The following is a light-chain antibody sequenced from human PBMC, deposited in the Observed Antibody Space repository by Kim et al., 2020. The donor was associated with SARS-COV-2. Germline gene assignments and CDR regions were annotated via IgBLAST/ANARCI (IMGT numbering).Light chain of an antibody. CDR3: QYRRNWPLT. CDR1: QSVSSY. J-gene: IGKJ4*01. V-gene: IGKV3-11*01. Sequence: EIVLTQSPATLSLSPGERATLSCRASQSVSSYLAWYQQKPGQAPRLLIYEASNRATGIPARFSGSGSGTDFTLTISSLEPEDFAIYYCQYRRNWPLTFGGGTKVEIK. CDR2: EAS.